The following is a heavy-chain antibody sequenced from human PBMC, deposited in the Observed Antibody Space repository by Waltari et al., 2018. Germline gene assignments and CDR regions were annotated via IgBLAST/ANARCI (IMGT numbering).Heavy chain of an antibody. Sequence: EVQLVESGGGLVQPGGSLRLSCAASGFTFSSYAMSWVRQAPGKGLEWVSAISGSCGSTYYADSVKGRFTISRDNSKNTLYLQMNSLRAEDTAVYYCAKDTTAHYYDSSGYYYFDYWGQGTLVTVSS. V-gene: IGHV3-23*04. CDR2: ISGSCGST. CDR1: GFTFSSYA. CDR3: AKDTTAHYYDSSGYYYFDY. J-gene: IGHJ4*02. D-gene: IGHD3-22*01.